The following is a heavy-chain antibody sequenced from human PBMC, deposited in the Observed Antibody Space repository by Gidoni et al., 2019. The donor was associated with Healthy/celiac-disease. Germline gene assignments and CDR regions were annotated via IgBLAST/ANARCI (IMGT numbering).Heavy chain of an antibody. V-gene: IGHV3-9*01. CDR3: AKGGYYPFGALDY. CDR1: GFTFDDYA. J-gene: IGHJ4*02. CDR2: ISWNSGSI. Sequence: EVQLVESGGGLVQPGRSLRLSCAASGFTFDDYAMHWVRQAPGKGLEWVSGISWNSGSIGYADSVKGRFTISRDNAKNSLYLQMNSLRAEDTALYYCAKGGYYPFGALDYWGQGTLVTVSS. D-gene: IGHD3-22*01.